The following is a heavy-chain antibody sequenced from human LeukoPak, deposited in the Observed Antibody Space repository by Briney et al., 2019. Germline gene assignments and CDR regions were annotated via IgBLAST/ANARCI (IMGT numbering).Heavy chain of an antibody. CDR3: AGTGLYFDY. CDR2: IYYGGST. Sequence: SETLSLTCTVSGASISSYYWSWIRHSPGKGLEWIGYIYYGGSTNYNPSLKSRVTISLDTSKKQFSLKLTSVTAADTALYYCAGTGLYFDYWGQGSLVSVSS. D-gene: IGHD7-27*01. J-gene: IGHJ4*02. V-gene: IGHV4-59*01. CDR1: GASISSYY.